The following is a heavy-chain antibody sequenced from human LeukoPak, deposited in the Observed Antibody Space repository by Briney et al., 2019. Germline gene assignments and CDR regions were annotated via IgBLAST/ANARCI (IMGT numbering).Heavy chain of an antibody. D-gene: IGHD3-22*01. CDR1: GYTFTSYY. J-gene: IGHJ4*02. V-gene: IGHV1-2*02. Sequence: ASVKVSRKASGYTFTSYYMHWVRQAPGQGLEWMGWINPNSGGTNYAQKFQGRVTMTRDTSISTAYMELSRLRSDDTAVYYCAREADYYDSSGYYSYWGQGTLVTVSS. CDR2: INPNSGGT. CDR3: AREADYYDSSGYYSY.